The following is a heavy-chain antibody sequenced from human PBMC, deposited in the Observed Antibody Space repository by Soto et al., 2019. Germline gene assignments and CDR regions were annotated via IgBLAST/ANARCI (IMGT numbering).Heavy chain of an antibody. J-gene: IGHJ6*02. CDR1: GASISNDY. Sequence: QVLLQESGPGLVKPSETLSLTCTVSGASISNDYWSWIRQPPGKRLEHMGFIYNGGSPNYNNSLESRLTISPDTSQNQFSVKLKSVTAADTAVYYCARGAWFVRGYGMDVWGRGTTVTVS. D-gene: IGHD3-10*01. V-gene: IGHV4-59*01. CDR3: ARGAWFVRGYGMDV. CDR2: IYNGGSP.